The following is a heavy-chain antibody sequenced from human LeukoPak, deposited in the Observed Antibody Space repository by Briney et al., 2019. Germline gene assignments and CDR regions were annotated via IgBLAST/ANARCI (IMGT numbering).Heavy chain of an antibody. V-gene: IGHV3-21*04. CDR3: ARDYRAVPLDY. D-gene: IGHD6-19*01. CDR2: ISSSSSYI. J-gene: IGHJ4*02. Sequence: GGSLRLSCAASGFTFSSYSMNWVRQAPGKGLEWVSSISSSSSYIYYADSVKGRFTISRDNAKNSLYLQMNSLRAEDTDGCYCARDYRAVPLDYWRQGTLVTVSS. CDR1: GFTFSSYS.